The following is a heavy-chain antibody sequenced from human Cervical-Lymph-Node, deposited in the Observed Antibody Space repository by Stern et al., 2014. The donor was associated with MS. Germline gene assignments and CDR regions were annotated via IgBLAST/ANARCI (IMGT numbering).Heavy chain of an antibody. CDR2: INPNGSVT. J-gene: IGHJ4*02. CDR3: TRAVGGVGRE. D-gene: IGHD3-16*01. V-gene: IGHV1-46*01. Sequence: QVHLVESGPEVKKPGASVMVSCKTSGYTFPNYYIHWVRQAPGQGLEWMGIINPNGSVTASAQKFQGRLTMTRDTSTTTVYMRLITLTSEDTAMYYCTRAVGGVGREWGQGTLVFVSS. CDR1: GYTFPNYY.